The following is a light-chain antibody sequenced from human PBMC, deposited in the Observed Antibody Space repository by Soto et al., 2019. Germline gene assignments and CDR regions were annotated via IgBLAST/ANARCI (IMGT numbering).Light chain of an antibody. Sequence: QSALTQPASVSGSPGQSITISCTGTSSDIGGFNYVSWYQQHPGKAPELMIYEVTNRPSGVSNRFSGSKSGNTASLTISGLQAEDEANYYCSSCTTSTTVIFGGGTKLTVL. CDR3: SSCTTSTTVI. CDR2: EVT. J-gene: IGLJ2*01. CDR1: SSDIGGFNY. V-gene: IGLV2-14*01.